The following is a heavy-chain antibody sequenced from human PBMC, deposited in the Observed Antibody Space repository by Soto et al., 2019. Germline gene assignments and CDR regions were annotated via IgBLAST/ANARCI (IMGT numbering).Heavy chain of an antibody. CDR3: AREGSSSPEYFDF. D-gene: IGHD2-15*01. Sequence: PSETLSLTCTVSGGSISSDDYYWTWIRQPPGEGLEWIGYIYYTGRTSSTPSLESRITISIDTSKNQFSLNLNSVSAADTAVYYCAREGSSSPEYFDFWGPGPLVTVYS. CDR1: GGSISSDDYY. CDR2: IYYTGRT. J-gene: IGHJ4*02. V-gene: IGHV4-30-4*01.